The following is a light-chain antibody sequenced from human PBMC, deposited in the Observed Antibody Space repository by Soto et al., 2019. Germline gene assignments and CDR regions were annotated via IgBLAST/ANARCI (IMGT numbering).Light chain of an antibody. CDR2: GAS. CDR1: RSISSW. CDR3: QQYNSYSWT. Sequence: DIQMTQSPSTLSASVGDRVTITCRASRSISSWLAWYQQKPGKAPKLLIYGASSLESGVPSRFSGSGSGTEFTLTISSLQPDDFATYYCQQYNSYSWTFGQGTKV. J-gene: IGKJ1*01. V-gene: IGKV1-5*01.